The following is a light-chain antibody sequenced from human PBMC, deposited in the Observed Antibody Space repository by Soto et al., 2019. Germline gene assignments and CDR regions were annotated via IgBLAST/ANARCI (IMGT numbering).Light chain of an antibody. CDR1: QSVLYSSNNKNY. CDR3: QQYESTPPT. V-gene: IGKV4-1*01. Sequence: DIVMTQSPASLAVSLGERATIKCKSSQSVLYSSNNKNYLAWYQQRPGQPPKLLIYWASTRESGVPDRFSGSGSGTDFTLTITSLQAEDVAVYYCQQYESTPPTFGQGTKLEIK. CDR2: WAS. J-gene: IGKJ2*01.